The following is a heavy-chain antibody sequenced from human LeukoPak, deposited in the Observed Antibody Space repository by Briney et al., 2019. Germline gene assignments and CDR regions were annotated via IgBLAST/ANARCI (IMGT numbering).Heavy chain of an antibody. CDR1: GGSISSSSYY. V-gene: IGHV4-39*01. J-gene: IGHJ5*02. CDR3: ARHKYYDSSGDMYNWFDP. Sequence: SETLSLTCTVSGGSISSSSYYWGGIRQPPGKGLEWIGSIYYSGSTYYNPSLKSRVTISVDTSKNQFSLKLSSVTAADTAVYYCARHKYYDSSGDMYNWFDPWGQGTLVTVSS. D-gene: IGHD3-22*01. CDR2: IYYSGST.